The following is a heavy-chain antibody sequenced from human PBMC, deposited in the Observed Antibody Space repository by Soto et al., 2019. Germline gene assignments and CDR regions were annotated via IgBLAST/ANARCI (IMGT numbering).Heavy chain of an antibody. V-gene: IGHV2-5*01. CDR2: IYWNDDK. CDR1: GFSLSTSGVG. CDR3: ARTFGGEFHY. D-gene: IGHD2-15*01. J-gene: IGHJ4*02. Sequence: QITLKESGPTLVKPTQTLTLTCTFSGFSLSTSGVGVGWIRQPPGKALEWLAVIYWNDDKRYSPSLKSRLTITKDTSKNQVVLSMTNMDPVDIATFFCARTFGGEFHYWGQGTLVTVSS.